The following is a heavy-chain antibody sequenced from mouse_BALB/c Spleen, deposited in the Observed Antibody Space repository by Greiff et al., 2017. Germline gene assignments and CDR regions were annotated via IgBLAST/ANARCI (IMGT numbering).Heavy chain of an antibody. CDR3: AREGNYYGSSYYFDD. CDR1: GYTFTSYW. D-gene: IGHD1-1*01. CDR2: INPSNGRT. Sequence: QVQLQQPGAELVKPGASVKLSCKASGYTFTSYWMHWVKQRPGQGLEWIGEINPSNGRTNYNEKFKSKATLTVDKSSSTAYMQLSSLTSEDSAVYYCAREGNYYGSSYYFDDWGEGTTLTVSA. V-gene: IGHV1S81*02. J-gene: IGHJ2*01.